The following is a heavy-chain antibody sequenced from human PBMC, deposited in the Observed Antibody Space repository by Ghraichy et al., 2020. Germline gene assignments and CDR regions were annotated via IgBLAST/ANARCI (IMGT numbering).Heavy chain of an antibody. V-gene: IGHV1-2*02. CDR1: GYTFTGYY. CDR3: ASPTRHYYDSSGYYSHYYYYGMDV. D-gene: IGHD3-22*01. Sequence: ASVKVSCKASGYTFTGYYMHWVRQAPGQGLEWMGWINPNSGDTNYAQKFQGRVTMTRDTSISTAYMELSRLRSDDTAVYYCASPTRHYYDSSGYYSHYYYYGMDVWGQGTTVTVSS. CDR2: INPNSGDT. J-gene: IGHJ6*02.